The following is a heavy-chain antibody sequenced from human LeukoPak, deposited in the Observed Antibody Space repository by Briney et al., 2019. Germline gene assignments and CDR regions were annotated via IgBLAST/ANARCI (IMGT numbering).Heavy chain of an antibody. CDR1: GFTFSSHE. CDR3: ARPRIVGATTPFDY. J-gene: IGHJ4*02. Sequence: GGSLRLSCAASGFTFSSHEMTWVRQAPGKGLEWVSYISSTGDTIYYADSVKGRFTISRDNAKNSLYLQMNSLRAEDTAVYYCARPRIVGATTPFDYWGQGTLVTVSS. V-gene: IGHV3-48*03. D-gene: IGHD1-26*01. CDR2: ISSTGDTI.